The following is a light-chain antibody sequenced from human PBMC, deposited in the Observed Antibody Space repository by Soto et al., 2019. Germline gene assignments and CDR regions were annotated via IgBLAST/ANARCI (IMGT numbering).Light chain of an antibody. CDR3: SAWDDSLNGVV. Sequence: QSALTQPASVSGSPGQSITISCTGTSSDVGGYDYVSWYQQHPGKAPKLMIYEVSTRPSGVSNRFSGSKSGNTASLTISGLQAEDEADYYCSAWDDSLNGVVFGGGTKLTVL. V-gene: IGLV2-14*01. CDR1: SSDVGGYDY. CDR2: EVS. J-gene: IGLJ2*01.